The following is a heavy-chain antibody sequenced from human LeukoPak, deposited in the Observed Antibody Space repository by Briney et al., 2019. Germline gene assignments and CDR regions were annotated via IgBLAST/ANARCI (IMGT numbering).Heavy chain of an antibody. J-gene: IGHJ4*02. V-gene: IGHV3-49*04. Sequence: PGGSLRLSCAASGFTFSGYWMNWVRQAPGKGLEWVGFIRSKAYGGTTEYAASVKGRFTISRDDSKSIAYLQMNSLKTEDTAVYYCTRDPLPTNGWLPYYFDYWGQGTLVTVSS. CDR3: TRDPLPTNGWLPYYFDY. CDR2: IRSKAYGGTT. CDR1: GFTFSGYW. D-gene: IGHD5-24*01.